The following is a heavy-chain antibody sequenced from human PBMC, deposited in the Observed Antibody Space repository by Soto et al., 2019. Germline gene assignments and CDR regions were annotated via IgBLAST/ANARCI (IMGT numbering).Heavy chain of an antibody. J-gene: IGHJ4*02. CDR3: ARDPPSYYDSSGYVLAY. D-gene: IGHD3-22*01. Sequence: QVQLVESGGGVVQPGRSLRLSCAASGFTFSSYGMHWVRQAPGKGLEWVAVIWYDGSNKYYADSVKGRFTISRDNSKNTLYLQMNSLRAEDTAVYYCARDPPSYYDSSGYVLAYWGQGTLVTVSS. V-gene: IGHV3-33*01. CDR1: GFTFSSYG. CDR2: IWYDGSNK.